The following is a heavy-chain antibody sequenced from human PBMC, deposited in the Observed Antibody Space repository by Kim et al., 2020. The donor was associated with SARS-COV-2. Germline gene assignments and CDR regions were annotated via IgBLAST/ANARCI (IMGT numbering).Heavy chain of an antibody. CDR2: ITSSSSTI. V-gene: IGHV3-48*02. CDR1: GFTFSSYS. D-gene: IGHD2-15*01. Sequence: GGSLRLSCAASGFTFSSYSMNWVRQAPGKGLEWVSYITSSSSTIYYADSVKGRFTISRDNAKKSLYLQMNSLRDEDTAVYYCAGLVLRTYCSGGSCYQDYWGQGTLVTVSS. CDR3: AGLVLRTYCSGGSCYQDY. J-gene: IGHJ4*02.